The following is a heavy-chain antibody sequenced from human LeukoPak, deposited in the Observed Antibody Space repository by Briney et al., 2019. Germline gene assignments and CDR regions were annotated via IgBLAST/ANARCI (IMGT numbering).Heavy chain of an antibody. Sequence: GGSLRLSCAASGFTFSSYEMNWVRQAPGKGLEWVSYISISDSTIYYADSVKCRFTVSRDNAKNSLYLQMSSLRAEGTAVYYCAREDSYGSEGFDFWGQGTLVTVSS. J-gene: IGHJ4*02. CDR2: ISISDSTI. D-gene: IGHD5-18*01. CDR1: GFTFSSYE. V-gene: IGHV3-48*03. CDR3: AREDSYGSEGFDF.